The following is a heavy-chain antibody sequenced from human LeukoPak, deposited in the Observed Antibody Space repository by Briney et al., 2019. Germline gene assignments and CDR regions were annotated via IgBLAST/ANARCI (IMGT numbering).Heavy chain of an antibody. CDR2: TYTGGNS. J-gene: IGHJ3*02. CDR3: ARGGRGSAAVVAPRSFDI. CDR1: GFTVSSIH. D-gene: IGHD3-22*01. Sequence: GGSLRLSCAASGFTVSSIHMVWVRQAPGKGLGWVSVTYTGGNSYYADSVKGRFITSRDISKNTLYLQMNSLRAEDSALYYCARGGRGSAAVVAPRSFDIWGQGTMVTVSS. V-gene: IGHV3-53*01.